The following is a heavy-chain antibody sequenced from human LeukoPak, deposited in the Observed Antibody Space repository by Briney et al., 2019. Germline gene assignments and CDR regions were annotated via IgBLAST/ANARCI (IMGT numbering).Heavy chain of an antibody. V-gene: IGHV4-59*08. J-gene: IGHJ6*02. CDR1: GGSISSYY. CDR2: IYYSGST. Sequence: SETLSLTCTVSGGSISSYYWSWIRQPPGKGLEWIGYIYYSGSTNYNPSLKSRVTISVDTSKNQFSLELSSVTAADTAVYYCARRHNYYDSSGYHYYGMDVWGQGTTVTVSS. CDR3: ARRHNYYDSSGYHYYGMDV. D-gene: IGHD3-22*01.